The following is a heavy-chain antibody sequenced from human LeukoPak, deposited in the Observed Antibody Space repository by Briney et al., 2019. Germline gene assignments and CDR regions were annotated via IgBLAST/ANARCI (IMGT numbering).Heavy chain of an antibody. J-gene: IGHJ2*01. CDR2: IIPILGIA. CDR3: ARSCSGGSCYSIGYFDL. CDR1: GGTFSSYA. Sequence: SVKVSCKASGGTFSSYAISWVRQAPGQGLEWMGRIIPILGIANYAQKFQGRVTITADKSTSTAYMELSSLRSEDTAVYYCARSCSGGSCYSIGYFDLWGRGTLVTVSS. D-gene: IGHD2-15*01. V-gene: IGHV1-69*04.